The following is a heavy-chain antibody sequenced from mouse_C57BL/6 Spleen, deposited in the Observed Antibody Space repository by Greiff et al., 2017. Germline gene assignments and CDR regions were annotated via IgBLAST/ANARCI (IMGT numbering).Heavy chain of an antibody. CDR2: INPNNGGT. CDR3: ARGGGMVFDY. V-gene: IGHV1-26*01. D-gene: IGHD2-10*02. Sequence: VQLQQSGPELVKPGASVKISCKASGYTFTDYYMNWVKQSHGKSLEWIGDINPNNGGTSYNQKFKGKATLTVDKSSSTAYMELRSLTSEDSAVYYCARGGGMVFDYWGQGTTLTVSS. J-gene: IGHJ2*01. CDR1: GYTFTDYY.